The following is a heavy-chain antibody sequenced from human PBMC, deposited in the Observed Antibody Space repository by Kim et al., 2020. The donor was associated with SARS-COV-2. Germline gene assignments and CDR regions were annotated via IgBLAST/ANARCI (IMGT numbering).Heavy chain of an antibody. J-gene: IGHJ4*01. V-gene: IGHV3-30*04. CDR1: GFTFSSYS. Sequence: GGSLRLSCAASGFTFSSYSMHWVRQAPGKGLEWVAVISYDGSNKYYADSVKGRFTISRDNSKNTLYLQVNSLRAEDTAVYYCARTYDILTGYYAIDYWG. D-gene: IGHD3-9*01. CDR2: ISYDGSNK. CDR3: ARTYDILTGYYAIDY.